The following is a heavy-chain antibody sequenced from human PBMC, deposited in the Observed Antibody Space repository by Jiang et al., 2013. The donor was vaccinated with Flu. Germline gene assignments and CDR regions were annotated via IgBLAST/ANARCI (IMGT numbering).Heavy chain of an antibody. Sequence: VQLVESGGGLVKPGGSLRLSCAASGFTFSSYAMHWVRQAPGKGLEWVAVISYDGSNKYYADSVKGRFTISRDNSKNTLYLQMNSLRAEDTAVYYCARDSLDYVGPGNPGSPSPQ. CDR3: ARDSLDY. CDR2: ISYDGSNK. V-gene: IGHV3-30*04. CDR1: GFTFSSYA. J-gene: IGHJ4*02.